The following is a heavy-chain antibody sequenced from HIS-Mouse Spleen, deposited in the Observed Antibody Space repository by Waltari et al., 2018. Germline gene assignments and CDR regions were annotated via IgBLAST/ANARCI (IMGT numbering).Heavy chain of an antibody. V-gene: IGHV4-31*03. CDR3: ARSPYYDFWSGYSDNWFDP. CDR2: SYYSVGT. D-gene: IGHD3-3*01. CDR1: GGSISSGGYY. J-gene: IGHJ5*02. Sequence: QVQLQESGPGLVKPSQTLSLTCTVSGGSISSGGYYWSWIRQHPGKGLEWIRYSYYSVGTSYNPSLKSRVTISVDTSKNQFSLKLSSVTAADTAVYYCARSPYYDFWSGYSDNWFDPWGQGTLVTVSS.